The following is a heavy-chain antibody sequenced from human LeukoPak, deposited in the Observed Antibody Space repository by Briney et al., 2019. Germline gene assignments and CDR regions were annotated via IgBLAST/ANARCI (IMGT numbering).Heavy chain of an antibody. CDR1: GGSISSYY. V-gene: IGHV4-4*07. D-gene: IGHD3-10*01. J-gene: IGHJ4*02. CDR2: IYTSGST. Sequence: SETLSLTCTVSGGSISSYYWSWIRQPAGKGLEWIGRIYTSGSTNYNPSLKSRVTISVDTSRNQFSMKLKYVTAADTAVYYCAGSGGLANQGAVFDYWGQGTLVTVSS. CDR3: AGSGGLANQGAVFDY.